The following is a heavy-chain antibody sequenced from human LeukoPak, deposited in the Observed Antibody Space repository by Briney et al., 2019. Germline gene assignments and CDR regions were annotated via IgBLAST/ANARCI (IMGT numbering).Heavy chain of an antibody. J-gene: IGHJ4*02. CDR3: ARGDFATVGTHFDY. CDR2: INAGNGNT. Sequence: ASVKVSCKASGYTFTTYAMHWVRQAPGQRLEWMGWINAGNGNTKYSQKFQGRVTITRDTSASTAYMELSSLRSEDTAVYYCARGDFATVGTHFDYWGLGTLVTVSS. CDR1: GYTFTTYA. V-gene: IGHV1-3*01. D-gene: IGHD6-13*01.